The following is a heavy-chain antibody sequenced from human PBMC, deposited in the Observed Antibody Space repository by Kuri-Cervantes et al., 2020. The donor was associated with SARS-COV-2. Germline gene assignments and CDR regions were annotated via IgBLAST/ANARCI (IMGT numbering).Heavy chain of an antibody. J-gene: IGHJ4*02. CDR3: ARVWCSSTSCYYFDY. V-gene: IGHV4-39*07. D-gene: IGHD2-2*01. CDR1: RGSISSSSYY. Sequence: GSLRLSCTVSRGSISSSSYYWGWIRQPPGKGLEWIGSIYYTGNTYYNPSLNSRVTMSVDTSKNQFSLKLSSVTAADTAVYYCARVWCSSTSCYYFDYWGQGTLVTVSS. CDR2: IYYTGNT.